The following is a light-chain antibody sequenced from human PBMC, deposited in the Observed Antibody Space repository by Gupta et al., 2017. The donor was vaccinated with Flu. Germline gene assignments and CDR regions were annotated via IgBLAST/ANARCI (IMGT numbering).Light chain of an antibody. J-gene: IGLJ3*02. CDR2: DTS. Sequence: QAVVTQETSLTVSPGGTVTLPCGSSTGAVTSGHYPYWFQQKPGQAPRTLIYDTSYKHSWTPARFSGSVLGGKAALTLSGAQPEDEAEYYCLLSFGGPRVFGGGTKLTVL. CDR3: LLSFGGPRV. CDR1: TGAVTSGHY. V-gene: IGLV7-46*01.